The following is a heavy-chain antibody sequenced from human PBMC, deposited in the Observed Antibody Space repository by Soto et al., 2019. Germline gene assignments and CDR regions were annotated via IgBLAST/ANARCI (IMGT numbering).Heavy chain of an antibody. CDR1: GGSVSGGSYF. CDR3: AREGRMGTFDY. CDR2: FYYSGST. Sequence: QVQLQESGPGLVRPSETLSLTCTVSGGSVSGGSYFWSWVRQPPGKGLEWIGYFYYSGSTKYNPSRQSRLTILEDTSKNHFSLKLNSVTAADTAVYYCAREGRMGTFDYWGQGALVTVSS. V-gene: IGHV4-61*03. D-gene: IGHD1-1*01. J-gene: IGHJ4*02.